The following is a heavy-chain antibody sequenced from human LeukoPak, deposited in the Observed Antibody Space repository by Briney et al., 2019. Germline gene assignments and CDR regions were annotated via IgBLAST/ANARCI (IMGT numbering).Heavy chain of an antibody. Sequence: GALRLSCAASGFTFSNYWMHWIRQVPGKGLEWVSAISGSGGSTYYADSVKGRFTISRDNSKNTLYLQMNSLRAEDTAVYYCAKDTGAVAGSRPFDYWGQGTLVTVSS. CDR1: GFTFSNYW. D-gene: IGHD6-19*01. CDR3: AKDTGAVAGSRPFDY. V-gene: IGHV3-23*01. CDR2: ISGSGGST. J-gene: IGHJ4*02.